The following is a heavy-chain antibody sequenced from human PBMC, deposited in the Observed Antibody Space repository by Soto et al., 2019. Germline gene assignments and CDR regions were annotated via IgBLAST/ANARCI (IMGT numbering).Heavy chain of an antibody. CDR2: ISFDGAND. V-gene: IGHV3-30-3*01. CDR1: GFMFRNHA. D-gene: IGHD2-8*01. J-gene: IGHJ4*02. CDR3: ARDAVDVTKMVFVSPIVY. Sequence: QVYLVESGGGVVQPGRSLRLSCAASGFMFRNHAMHWVRQAPGKGLDWVAVISFDGANDFYADSVKGLFTISRDNSRNTLYLQMDSLRPEDTAVYYCARDAVDVTKMVFVSPIVYWGQGALVTVSS.